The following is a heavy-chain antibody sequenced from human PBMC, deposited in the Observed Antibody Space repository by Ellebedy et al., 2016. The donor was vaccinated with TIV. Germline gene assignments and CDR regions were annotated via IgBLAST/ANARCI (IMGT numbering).Heavy chain of an antibody. V-gene: IGHV3-23*01. CDR2: ISGGGGAT. CDR3: ARDGSTWYFAN. D-gene: IGHD6-13*01. CDR1: GFTFSTSA. Sequence: ESLKISCAASGFTFSTSAMSWVRQAPGKGLEWVSTISGGGGATYYTDSVKGRFTISRDNSKSTLYLHMSSLRLEDTAIYNCARDGSTWYFANWGQGTLVSVSS. J-gene: IGHJ4*02.